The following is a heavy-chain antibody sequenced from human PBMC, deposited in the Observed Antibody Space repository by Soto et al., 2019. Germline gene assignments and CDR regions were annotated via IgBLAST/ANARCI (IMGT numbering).Heavy chain of an antibody. CDR1: GYTFTSYY. D-gene: IGHD4-17*01. J-gene: IGHJ6*02. CDR2: INPSGGST. CDR3: AREGQDTDTDYYHYGMDV. Sequence: SVKVSCKASGYTFTSYYMHWVRQAPGQGLEWMGIINPSGGSTSYAQKFHGRVTMTRDTSKSTVYMETSSLRYEDTAVYYCAREGQDTDTDYYHYGMDVWGQGSTVTVSS. V-gene: IGHV1-46*01.